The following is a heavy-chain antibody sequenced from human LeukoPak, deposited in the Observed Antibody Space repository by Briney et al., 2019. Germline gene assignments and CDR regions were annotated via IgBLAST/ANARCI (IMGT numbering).Heavy chain of an antibody. CDR1: GGSFSVYY. CDR3: ARGKSYSRHFDY. CDR2: INHSGST. Sequence: SETLSLTCAVYGGSFSVYYWSWIRQPPGKGLEWIGEINHSGSTNYNPSLKSRVTISVDTSKNQFSLKLSSVTAADTAVYYCARGKSYSRHFDYWGQGTLVTVSS. D-gene: IGHD4-11*01. V-gene: IGHV4-34*01. J-gene: IGHJ4*02.